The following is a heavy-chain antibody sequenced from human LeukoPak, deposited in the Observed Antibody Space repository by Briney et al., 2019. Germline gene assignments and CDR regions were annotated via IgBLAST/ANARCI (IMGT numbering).Heavy chain of an antibody. Sequence: ASVKVSCKASGYTFTSYGISWVRQAPGQGLEWMGWISAYNGNTNYAQKLQGRVTMTTDTSTSTAYMELRNLRSDDTAVYYCARDPKYCSSTSCDGFDYWGQGTLVTVSS. V-gene: IGHV1-18*01. CDR2: ISAYNGNT. CDR1: GYTFTSYG. D-gene: IGHD2-2*01. J-gene: IGHJ4*02. CDR3: ARDPKYCSSTSCDGFDY.